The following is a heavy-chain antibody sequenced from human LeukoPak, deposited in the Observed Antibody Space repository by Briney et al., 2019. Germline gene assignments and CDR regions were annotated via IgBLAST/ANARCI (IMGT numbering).Heavy chain of an antibody. J-gene: IGHJ4*02. V-gene: IGHV5-51*01. CDR3: ARIEGSTSAC. CDR2: IYPGDSES. CDR1: GYTSSSYW. Sequence: GESLKISCKGSGYTSSSYWIGWVRQMPGKGLEWMGIIYPGDSESKYNPSLQGQVTISADKSISTAYLQWSSLKASDTAIYYCARIEGSTSACWGQRTLVTVSS.